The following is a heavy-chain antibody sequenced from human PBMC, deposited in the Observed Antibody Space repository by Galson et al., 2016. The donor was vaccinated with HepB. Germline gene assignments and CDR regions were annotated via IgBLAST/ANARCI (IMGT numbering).Heavy chain of an antibody. V-gene: IGHV5-51*01. CDR2: IYPGDSHT. D-gene: IGHD3-16*01. CDR1: GYSFTDYW. CDR3: ARRLTHDSKIWDIDY. Sequence: QSGAEVKKPGESLRISCKGSGYSFTDYWIGWVRQMPGKGLEWMGIIYPGDSHTRYSPSFQGQVTISAGKSISTAYLQWSSLKASDTAIYYCARRLTHDSKIWDIDYWGQGTLVTVSS. J-gene: IGHJ4*02.